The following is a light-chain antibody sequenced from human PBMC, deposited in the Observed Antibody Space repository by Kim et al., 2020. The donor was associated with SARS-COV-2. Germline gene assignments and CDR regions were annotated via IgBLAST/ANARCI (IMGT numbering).Light chain of an antibody. Sequence: LSPGERPTLACGTDQRISSNYVAWYQHKPGQSPRLLIHDASNRATGIPDRFSGSGSGTDFTHTISRLEPEEFAVYYCHQYMRSPYSFGQGTKLEI. V-gene: IGKV3-20*01. CDR3: HQYMRSPYS. J-gene: IGKJ2*03. CDR1: QRISSNY. CDR2: DAS.